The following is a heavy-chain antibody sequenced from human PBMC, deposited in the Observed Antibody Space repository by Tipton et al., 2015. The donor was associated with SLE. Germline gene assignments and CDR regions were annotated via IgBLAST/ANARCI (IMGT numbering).Heavy chain of an antibody. J-gene: IGHJ4*02. Sequence: TLSLTCTVSGGSMSSSDCYWGWVRQSPGKGLEWIGYVYDIEFTNYNPSLKSRVTISLDTSKNQFSLKLSSVTAADTAVYYCARGGTYHDSSGNIDYWGQGTLVTASS. CDR2: VYDIEFT. CDR3: ARGGTYHDSSGNIDY. D-gene: IGHD3-22*01. V-gene: IGHV4-61*08. CDR1: GGSMSSSDCY.